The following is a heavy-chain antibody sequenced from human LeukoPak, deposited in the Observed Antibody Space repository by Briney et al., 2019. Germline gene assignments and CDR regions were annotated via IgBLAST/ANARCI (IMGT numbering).Heavy chain of an antibody. J-gene: IGHJ3*02. V-gene: IGHV6-1*01. D-gene: IGHD6-19*01. CDR1: GDSVSSNSAA. CDR2: TYYSSKWYN. Sequence: SQTLSLTCAISGDSVSSNSAAWNWIRQSPSRGLEWLGRTYYSSKWYNDYAVSVKSRITVNPDTSKNQFSLQLNSVTPEDTALYYCARGAVAVRNAFDIWGQGTMVTVSS. CDR3: ARGAVAVRNAFDI.